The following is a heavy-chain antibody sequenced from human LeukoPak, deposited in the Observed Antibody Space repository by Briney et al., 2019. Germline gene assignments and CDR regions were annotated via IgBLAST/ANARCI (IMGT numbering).Heavy chain of an antibody. V-gene: IGHV3-23*01. D-gene: IGHD1-26*01. CDR2: ILASGGNT. J-gene: IGHJ6*03. CDR3: AKYSGEYYRYRYMHV. CDR1: GFNFTSYD. Sequence: GGSLILSCAASGFNFTSYDLTWARQAPGKGLEWVSAILASGGNTYNADSVKGRFTISRDNSKNTLFLQMNSLRGADTAVYYCAKYSGEYYRYRYMHVWGNRDTFTVSS.